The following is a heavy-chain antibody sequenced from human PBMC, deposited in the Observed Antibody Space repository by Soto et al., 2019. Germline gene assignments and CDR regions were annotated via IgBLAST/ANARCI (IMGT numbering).Heavy chain of an antibody. J-gene: IGHJ6*02. CDR3: ARTPELWELLLSGMDV. V-gene: IGHV4-59*01. CDR2: IYYSGST. D-gene: IGHD1-26*01. CDR1: GGSIGSYY. Sequence: SETLSLTCTVSGGSIGSYYWSWIRQPPGKGLEWIGYIYYSGSTNYNPSLKSRVTISVDTSKNQFSLKLSSVTAADTAVYYCARTPELWELLLSGMDVWGQGTTVTVSS.